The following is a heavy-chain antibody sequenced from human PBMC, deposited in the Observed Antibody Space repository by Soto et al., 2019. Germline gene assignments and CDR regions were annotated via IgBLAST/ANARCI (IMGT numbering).Heavy chain of an antibody. CDR2: INAGNGNT. J-gene: IGHJ4*02. CDR1: GYTFNSYA. V-gene: IGHV1-3*01. CDR3: ARVKVYNDSSGRYFDY. D-gene: IGHD3-22*01. Sequence: ASVKVSCKASGYTFNSYAMQWVRQEPEQRLEWMGWINAGNGNTKYSQKFQGRVTITADESTSTAYMELSSLRSEDTAVYYCARVKVYNDSSGRYFDYWGQGTLVTVSS.